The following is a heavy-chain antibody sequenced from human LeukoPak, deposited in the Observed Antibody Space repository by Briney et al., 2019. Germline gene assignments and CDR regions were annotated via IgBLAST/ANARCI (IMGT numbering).Heavy chain of an antibody. CDR2: IRYDGSNK. V-gene: IGHV3-30*02. Sequence: SCKASGFTFSSYGMHWVRQAPGKGLEWVAFIRYDGSNKYYADSVKGRFTISRDNSKNTLYLQMNSLRAEDTAVYYCAKVPTEYDAFDIWGQGTMVTVSS. D-gene: IGHD1-26*01. CDR3: AKVPTEYDAFDI. J-gene: IGHJ3*02. CDR1: GFTFSSYG.